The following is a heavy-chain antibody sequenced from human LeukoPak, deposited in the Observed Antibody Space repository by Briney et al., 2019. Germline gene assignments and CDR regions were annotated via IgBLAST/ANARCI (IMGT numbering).Heavy chain of an antibody. CDR3: ARGAGGLNDYGDLGLDY. CDR2: ISAYNGNT. Sequence: ASVKVSCKASGYTFTSYGISWVRQAPGQGLEWMGWISAYNGNTNYAQKLQGRVTITRDTSASTAYMELSSLRSEDTAVYYCARGAGGLNDYGDLGLDYWGQGTLVTVSS. J-gene: IGHJ4*02. D-gene: IGHD4-17*01. V-gene: IGHV1-18*01. CDR1: GYTFTSYG.